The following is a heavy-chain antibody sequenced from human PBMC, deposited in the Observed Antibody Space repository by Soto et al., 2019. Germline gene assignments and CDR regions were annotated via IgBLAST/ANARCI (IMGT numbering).Heavy chain of an antibody. CDR1: GYTFTDYA. V-gene: IGHV1-3*04. Sequence: ASVKVSCKASGYTFTDYAMHWVRQAPGQRLEWMGWINTGNGNTKFSLKFQGRVTITRDTSATTAYMELTSLRSEDTAVYYCAKGSLMWTHDYWGKGGMVTVSS. CDR2: INTGNGNT. J-gene: IGHJ4*02. CDR3: AKGSLMWTHDY. D-gene: IGHD5-18*01.